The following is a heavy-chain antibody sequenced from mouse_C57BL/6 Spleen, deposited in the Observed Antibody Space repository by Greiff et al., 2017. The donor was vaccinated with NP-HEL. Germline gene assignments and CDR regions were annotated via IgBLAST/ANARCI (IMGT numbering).Heavy chain of an antibody. D-gene: IGHD2-4*01. J-gene: IGHJ1*03. Sequence: VQLQQSGAELVKPGASVKISCKASGYAFSSYWMNWVKQRPGQGLEWIGDIYPGSGSTNYNEKFKSKATLTVDTSSSTAYMQLSSLTSEDSAVYYCARGGRLRDWYFDVWGTGTTVTVSS. CDR2: IYPGSGST. V-gene: IGHV1-55*01. CDR1: GYAFSSYW. CDR3: ARGGRLRDWYFDV.